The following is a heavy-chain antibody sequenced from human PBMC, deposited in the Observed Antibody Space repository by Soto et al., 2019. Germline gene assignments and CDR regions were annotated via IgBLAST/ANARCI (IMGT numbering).Heavy chain of an antibody. Sequence: SETLSLTCTVSGGSISSSSYYWGWIRQPPGKGLEWIGSIYYSGSTYYNPSLKSRVTISVDTSKNQFSLKLSSVTAADTAVYYCARLRARTRGAAAGPPDYWGQGTLVTVSS. D-gene: IGHD6-13*01. V-gene: IGHV4-39*01. J-gene: IGHJ4*02. CDR1: GGSISSSSYY. CDR2: IYYSGST. CDR3: ARLRARTRGAAAGPPDY.